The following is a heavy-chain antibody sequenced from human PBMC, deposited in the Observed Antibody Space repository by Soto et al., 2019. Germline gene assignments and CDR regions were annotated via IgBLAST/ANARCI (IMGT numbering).Heavy chain of an antibody. CDR1: GGSISSSTW. V-gene: IGHV4-4*02. D-gene: IGHD6-13*01. CDR2: IYHSWST. J-gene: IGHJ4*02. Sequence: QVQLQESGPGLVKPSGTLSLTCAVSGGSISSSTWCSWVRQPPGKGLEWIGEIYHSWSTNYNPSLKSRVNISVDKSKNQFSLKLSSVTAADTAVYYCATRGGSDWYDYWGQGTLVTVSS. CDR3: ATRGGSDWYDY.